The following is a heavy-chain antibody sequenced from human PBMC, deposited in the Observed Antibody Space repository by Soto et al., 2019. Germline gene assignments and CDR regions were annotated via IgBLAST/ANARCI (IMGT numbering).Heavy chain of an antibody. CDR1: GGSFSGYY. D-gene: IGHD6-6*01. CDR3: ARVRSIAARPLHFDY. CDR2: INHSGST. V-gene: IGHV4-34*01. Sequence: SETLSLTCAVYGGSFSGYYWSWIRQPPGKGLEWIGEINHSGSTNYNPSLKSRVTISVDTSKNQFSLKLTSVTAADTAVYYCARVRSIAARPLHFDYWGQGTLVTVSS. J-gene: IGHJ4*02.